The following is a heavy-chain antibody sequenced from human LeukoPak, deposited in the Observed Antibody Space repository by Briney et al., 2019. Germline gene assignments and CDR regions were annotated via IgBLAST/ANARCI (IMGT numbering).Heavy chain of an antibody. CDR2: IWYDGSEK. Sequence: GGSLRLSCAASGFPFSSTGMHWVRQAPGKGLEWVAVIWYDGSEKYYADSAKGRFTIYRDNSKDTVYLQMTSLRGEDTAVYYCAKDYGTVGRGPIKGYFDYWGQGTLVTVSS. J-gene: IGHJ4*02. D-gene: IGHD3-10*01. CDR1: GFPFSSTG. V-gene: IGHV3-33*06. CDR3: AKDYGTVGRGPIKGYFDY.